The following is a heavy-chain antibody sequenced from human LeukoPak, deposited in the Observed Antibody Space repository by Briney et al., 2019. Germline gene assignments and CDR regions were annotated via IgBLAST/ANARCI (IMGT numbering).Heavy chain of an antibody. CDR1: GFTFSSYS. CDR2: ISSSSSTI. J-gene: IGHJ4*02. V-gene: IGHV3-48*01. Sequence: PGGSPRLSCAASGFTFSSYSMNWVRQAPGKGLEWVSYISSSSSTIYYADSVKGRFTISRDNAKNSLYLEMNSLRAEDTAVYYCARTDGSGSRPLYWGQATRVTVSS. CDR3: ARTDGSGSRPLY. D-gene: IGHD3-10*01.